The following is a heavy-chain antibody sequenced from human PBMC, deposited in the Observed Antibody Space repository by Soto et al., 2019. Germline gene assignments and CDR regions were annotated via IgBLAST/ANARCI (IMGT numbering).Heavy chain of an antibody. CDR3: ARDGSMILTE. D-gene: IGHD3-22*01. CDR1: GFTFTTYG. J-gene: IGHJ4*02. CDR2: IWYDGSNK. Sequence: QVELVKWGGGVVQPGRSLRISCAASGFTFTTYGMHWVRQAPGKGLEWVAHIWYDGSNKYYADSVKGRFTISRDNSKGTVFLQMNSLRAEDTAVYYCARDGSMILTEWGQGTLVTVSS. V-gene: IGHV3-33*01.